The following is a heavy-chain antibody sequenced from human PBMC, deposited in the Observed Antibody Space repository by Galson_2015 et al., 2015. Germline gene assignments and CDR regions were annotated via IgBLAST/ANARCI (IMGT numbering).Heavy chain of an antibody. V-gene: IGHV5-10-1*01. Sequence: QSGAEVKKPGESLRISCKGSGYSFTSYWISWVRQMPGKGLEWMGRIDPSDSYTNYSPSFQGHVTISADKSISTAYLQWSSLKASDTAMYYCARHPLVVPAANWYFELWGRGTLVTVSS. CDR3: ARHPLVVPAANWYFEL. D-gene: IGHD2-2*01. CDR2: IDPSDSYT. J-gene: IGHJ2*01. CDR1: GYSFTSYW.